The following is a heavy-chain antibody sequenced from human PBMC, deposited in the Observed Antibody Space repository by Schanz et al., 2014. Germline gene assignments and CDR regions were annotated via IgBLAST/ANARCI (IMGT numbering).Heavy chain of an antibody. D-gene: IGHD3-3*01. CDR1: GFIFSNSW. CDR3: ARGVRIDY. J-gene: IGHJ4*02. V-gene: IGHV3-7*01. Sequence: EVQLVESGGGLVQPGGSLRLSCAASGFIFSNSWMRWVRQAPGKGLEWVANIKQDGSEKYYVDSVKGRFTISRDNAKNSLYLQMNSLTAEDTAVYYCARGVRIDYWGQGTPVTVSS. CDR2: IKQDGSEK.